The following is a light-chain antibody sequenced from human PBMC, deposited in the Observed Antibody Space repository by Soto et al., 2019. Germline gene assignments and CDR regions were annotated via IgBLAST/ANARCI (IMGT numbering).Light chain of an antibody. CDR3: QQYGSVPLT. CDR1: ESVSTSY. Sequence: GERATLSCRASESVSTSYLAWYQQKPGQAPRLLIYGASSRATGIPDRFSGSGSGADFALTISRLEPEDFAVYYCQQYGSVPLTFGGGTKVEIK. CDR2: GAS. J-gene: IGKJ4*01. V-gene: IGKV3-20*01.